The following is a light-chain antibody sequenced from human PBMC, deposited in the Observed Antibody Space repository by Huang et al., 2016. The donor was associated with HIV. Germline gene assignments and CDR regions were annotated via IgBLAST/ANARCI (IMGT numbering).Light chain of an antibody. J-gene: IGKJ1*01. CDR1: QNVKSD. CDR2: GAS. V-gene: IGKV3-15*01. Sequence: EIVMTQSPASLPVSPGERATLSCRARQNVKSDLAWYQKKPGQPPRLLMYGASNRATGVPPRFSGSGSGTNLTLTISSLQSEDFALYYCHQYNDWPRTFGQGTKVEVK. CDR3: HQYNDWPRT.